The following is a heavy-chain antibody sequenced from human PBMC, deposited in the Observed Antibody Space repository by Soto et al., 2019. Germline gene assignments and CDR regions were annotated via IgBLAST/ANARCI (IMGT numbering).Heavy chain of an antibody. D-gene: IGHD3-3*01. J-gene: IGHJ4*02. CDR3: ARHSLRYDFWSGYYRDSKEGGRDY. Sequence: PGESLKISCKGSGYSFTSYWISWVRQMPGKGLEWMGRIDPSDSYTNYSPSFQGHVTISADKSISTAYPQWGSLKASDTAMYYCARHSLRYDFWSGYYRDSKEGGRDYWGQGTLVTVS. CDR2: IDPSDSYT. V-gene: IGHV5-10-1*01. CDR1: GYSFTSYW.